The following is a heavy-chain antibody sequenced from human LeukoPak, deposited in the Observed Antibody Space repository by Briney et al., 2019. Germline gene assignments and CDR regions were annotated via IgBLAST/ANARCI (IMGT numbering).Heavy chain of an antibody. CDR1: GGPISSYY. D-gene: IGHD3-10*01. Sequence: SETLSLTCTVSGGPISSYYWSWIRQPPGKGLEWIGYIYYSGSTNYNPSLKSRVTISVDTSKNQFSLKLNSVTAADTAVYYCARHTNYYGPNWFDPWGQGTLVTVSS. J-gene: IGHJ5*02. V-gene: IGHV4-59*08. CDR2: IYYSGST. CDR3: ARHTNYYGPNWFDP.